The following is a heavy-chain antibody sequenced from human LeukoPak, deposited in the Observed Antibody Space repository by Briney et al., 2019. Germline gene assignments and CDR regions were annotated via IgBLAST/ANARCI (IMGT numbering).Heavy chain of an antibody. CDR2: ISGSGGST. Sequence: PGGSLRLSCAASGFTFSSCAMSWVRQAPGKGLEWVSAISGSGGSTYYADSVKGRFTISRDNSKNTLYLQMNSLRVEDMAVYYCAKEAKYYGSGSYFDYWGQGTLVTVSS. CDR1: GFTFSSCA. CDR3: AKEAKYYGSGSYFDY. J-gene: IGHJ4*02. V-gene: IGHV3-23*01. D-gene: IGHD3-10*01.